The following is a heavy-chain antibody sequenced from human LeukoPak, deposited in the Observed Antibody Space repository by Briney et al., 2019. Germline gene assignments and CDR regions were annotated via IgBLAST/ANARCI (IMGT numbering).Heavy chain of an antibody. V-gene: IGHV1-2*06. J-gene: IGHJ3*02. Sequence: GASVRVSCKASGYTFTSYYLHWVRQAPGQGPEWMGRINPNSGGPNYAQEFQGRVTMTRDTSISTAYMELSRLRSDDTAVYYCARQPSFDAIDIWGQGTMVTVSS. CDR2: INPNSGGP. D-gene: IGHD2-2*01. CDR1: GYTFTSYY. CDR3: ARQPSFDAIDI.